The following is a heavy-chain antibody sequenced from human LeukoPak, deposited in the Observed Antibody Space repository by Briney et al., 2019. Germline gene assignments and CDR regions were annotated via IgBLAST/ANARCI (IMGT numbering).Heavy chain of an antibody. J-gene: IGHJ4*02. Sequence: ASVKVSCMASGYTFTSYAMNWVRQAPGQGLEWMGWINTNTGNPTYAQGFTGRFVFSLDTSVSTAYLQISSLKAEDTAVYYCARGGYSYGAYGRCFYYWGQGTLVTVSS. CDR2: INTNTGNP. D-gene: IGHD5-18*01. CDR3: ARGGYSYGAYGRCFYY. V-gene: IGHV7-4-1*02. CDR1: GYTFTSYA.